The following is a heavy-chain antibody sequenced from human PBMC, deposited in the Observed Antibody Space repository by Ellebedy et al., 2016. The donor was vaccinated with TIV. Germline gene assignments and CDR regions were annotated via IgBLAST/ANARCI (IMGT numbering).Heavy chain of an antibody. J-gene: IGHJ4*02. V-gene: IGHV1-69*13. D-gene: IGHD3-16*02. CDR2: IIPIFGTA. CDR3: ARDGTYYDYIWGSYRYTRYDY. Sequence: SVKVSCXASVGTFSSYAISWVRQAPGQGLEWMGGIIPIFGTANYAQKFQGRVTITADESTSTAYMELSSLRSEDTAVYYCARDGTYYDYIWGSYRYTRYDYWGQGTLVTVSS. CDR1: VGTFSSYA.